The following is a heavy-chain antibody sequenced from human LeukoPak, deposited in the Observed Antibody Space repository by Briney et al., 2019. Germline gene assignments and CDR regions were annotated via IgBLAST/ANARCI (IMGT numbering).Heavy chain of an antibody. CDR2: INPSGGST. CDR3: ARDFWSIAARPWPFDY. V-gene: IGHV1-46*01. Sequence: ASVKVSCKASGYTFTSYYMYWVRQAPGQGLEWMGIINPSGGSTSYAQKFQGRVTMTRDMSTSTVYMELSSLRSEDTAVYYCARDFWSIAARPWPFDYWGQGTLVTVSS. D-gene: IGHD6-6*01. J-gene: IGHJ4*02. CDR1: GYTFTSYY.